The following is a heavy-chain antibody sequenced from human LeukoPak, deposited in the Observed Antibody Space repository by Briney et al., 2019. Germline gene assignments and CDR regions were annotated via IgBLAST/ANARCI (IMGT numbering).Heavy chain of an antibody. V-gene: IGHV4-34*01. D-gene: IGHD3-3*01. Sequence: SETLSLTCAVYGGSFSGYYWSWIRQPPGKGLEWIGEINHSGSTNYNPSLKSRVTISVDTSKNQFSLKLSSVTAADTAVYYCARGRSLVLGVAPVDYWGQGTPVTVSS. CDR1: GGSFSGYY. CDR3: ARGRSLVLGVAPVDY. J-gene: IGHJ4*02. CDR2: INHSGST.